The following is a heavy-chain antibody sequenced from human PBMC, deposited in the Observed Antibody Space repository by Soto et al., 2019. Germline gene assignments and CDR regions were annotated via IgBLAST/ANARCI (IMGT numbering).Heavy chain of an antibody. J-gene: IGHJ5*01. D-gene: IGHD2-21*01. Sequence: QVQLVQSGAEVKKPRSSVKVSCKSSGITFKTYSVSWVRQAPGHGLEWMGGVIPILGKPMYAQKFQDRFTITADESSQTVFMELTSLTSDDTAVYYCARLWGIADHDSWGQGTRVTVSS. CDR1: GITFKTYS. CDR2: VIPILGKP. CDR3: ARLWGIADHDS. V-gene: IGHV1-69*12.